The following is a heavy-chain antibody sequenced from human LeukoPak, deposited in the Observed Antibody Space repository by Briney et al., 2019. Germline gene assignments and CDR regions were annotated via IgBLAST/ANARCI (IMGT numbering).Heavy chain of an antibody. CDR1: DEVITSNNW. Sequence: PSGTLSLTCTVSDEVITSNNWWSWVRQSPGKGLEWIGEIFHSGTTRYKASLESRVTISVDTSKNQFSLKLSSVTAADTAVYYCARESYYKSNWFDPWGQGTLVTVSS. V-gene: IGHV4-4*02. CDR3: ARESYYKSNWFDP. J-gene: IGHJ5*02. CDR2: IFHSGTT. D-gene: IGHD3-10*01.